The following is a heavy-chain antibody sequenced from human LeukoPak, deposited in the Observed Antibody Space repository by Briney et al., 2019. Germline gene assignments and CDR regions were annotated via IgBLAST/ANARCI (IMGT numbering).Heavy chain of an antibody. D-gene: IGHD1-1*01. CDR3: ARGPPRGKYYYMDV. Sequence: GGSLRLSCAAAGCTFSSFDMHWVRQPTGQGLEWVSTIGTASDRYYSGSAEGRFTLSRDNAKDSLYLQMNSLTAGDTAVYYCARGPPRGKYYYMDVWGKGTTVTVS. V-gene: IGHV3-13*01. CDR1: GCTFSSFD. CDR2: IGTASDR. J-gene: IGHJ6*03.